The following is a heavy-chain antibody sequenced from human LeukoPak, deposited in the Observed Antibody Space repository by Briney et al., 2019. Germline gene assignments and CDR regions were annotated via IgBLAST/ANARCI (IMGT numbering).Heavy chain of an antibody. Sequence: ASVKVSCTASGYTFTSYGISWVRQAPGQGLEWMGWISAYNGNTNYAQKLQGRVTMTTDTSTSTAYMELRSLRSDDTAVYYCARDTPHLHYDYVWGSYRYTLDYWGQGTLVTVSS. J-gene: IGHJ4*02. CDR2: ISAYNGNT. CDR3: ARDTPHLHYDYVWGSYRYTLDY. CDR1: GYTFTSYG. D-gene: IGHD3-16*02. V-gene: IGHV1-18*01.